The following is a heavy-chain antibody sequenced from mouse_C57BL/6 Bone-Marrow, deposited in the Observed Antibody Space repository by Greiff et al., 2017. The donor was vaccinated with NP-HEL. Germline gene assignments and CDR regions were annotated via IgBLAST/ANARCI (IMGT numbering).Heavy chain of an antibody. V-gene: IGHV1-77*01. J-gene: IGHJ4*01. CDR1: GYTFTDYY. CDR3: TTYGNYAMDY. D-gene: IGHD2-1*01. Sequence: QVQLQQSGAELVKPGASVKISCKASGYTFTDYYINWVKQRPGQGLEWIGKIGPGSGSTYYNEKFKGKATLTADKSSSTASMQLSSLTSEDSAVYFCTTYGNYAMDYWGQGTSVTVSS. CDR2: IGPGSGST.